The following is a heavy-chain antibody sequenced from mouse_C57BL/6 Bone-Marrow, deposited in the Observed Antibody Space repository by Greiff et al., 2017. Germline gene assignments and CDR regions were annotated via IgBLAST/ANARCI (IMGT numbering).Heavy chain of an antibody. CDR2: IDPSDSYT. D-gene: IGHD1-1*01. CDR1: GYTFTSYW. Sequence: VQLQQPGAELVMPGASVKLSCKASGYTFTSYWMHWVKQRPGQGLEWIGGIDPSDSYTNYNQKFKGKATLTVDKSSSTAYMQLSRLTSEDSAVYYVARVGTTLVASGYARDYWGQGTSVTVSS. J-gene: IGHJ4*01. CDR3: ARVGTTLVASGYARDY. V-gene: IGHV1-69*01.